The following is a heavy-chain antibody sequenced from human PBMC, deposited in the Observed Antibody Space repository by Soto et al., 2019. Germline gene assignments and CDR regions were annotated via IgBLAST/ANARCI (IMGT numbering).Heavy chain of an antibody. Sequence: QVQLVESGGGVVQPGRSLRLSCAASGFTFSSYGMHWVRQAPGKGLEWVAVISYDGSNKYYADSVKGRFTISRDNSKNTLYLQMNSLRAEDTAVYYCAKASQWLGTTGWFDPWGQGTPVTVSS. CDR3: AKASQWLGTTGWFDP. V-gene: IGHV3-30*18. CDR1: GFTFSSYG. CDR2: ISYDGSNK. J-gene: IGHJ5*02. D-gene: IGHD6-19*01.